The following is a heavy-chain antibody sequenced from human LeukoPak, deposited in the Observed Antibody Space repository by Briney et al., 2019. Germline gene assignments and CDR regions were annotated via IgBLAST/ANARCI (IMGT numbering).Heavy chain of an antibody. D-gene: IGHD1-14*01. V-gene: IGHV4-34*01. Sequence: SETLSLTCTISGDSISSYYWSWIRQPPGKGLEWIGEINHSGSTNYNPSLKSRVTISVDTSKNQFSLKLSSVTAADTAVYYCARGRIKDYWGQGTLVTVSS. J-gene: IGHJ4*02. CDR1: GDSISSYY. CDR2: INHSGST. CDR3: ARGRIKDY.